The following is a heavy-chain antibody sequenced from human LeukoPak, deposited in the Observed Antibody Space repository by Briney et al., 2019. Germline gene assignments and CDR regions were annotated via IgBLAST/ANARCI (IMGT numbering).Heavy chain of an antibody. CDR2: IRTKTDGGTT. D-gene: IGHD3-16*01. CDR3: TTGGPRRH. V-gene: IGHV3-15*01. Sequence: GGSLRLSCAASGFTFDTDWMNWFRQAPGKGLEWVGLIRTKTDGGTTDSAAPVKGRFAISRDDSRNMLFLQMNSLKTEDTGVYYCTTGGPRRHWGQGTLVTVSS. CDR1: GFTFDTDW. J-gene: IGHJ4*02.